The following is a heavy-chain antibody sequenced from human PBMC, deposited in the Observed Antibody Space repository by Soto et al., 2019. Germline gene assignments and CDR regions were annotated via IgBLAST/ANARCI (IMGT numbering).Heavy chain of an antibody. CDR2: IWNDGTHK. CDR3: ARCGAAVGVQGADY. V-gene: IGHV3-33*01. J-gene: IGHJ4*02. CDR1: GFTFSRHG. D-gene: IGHD6-13*01. Sequence: QVQLVESGGGVVQPGGSLRLSCAASGFTFSRHGMLWVRQAPGKGLEWLAVIWNDGTHKYYGDSVKGRFTISRDTSKNTLSLQMNSLRADDTAVYYCARCGAAVGVQGADYWGQGTLVTVSS.